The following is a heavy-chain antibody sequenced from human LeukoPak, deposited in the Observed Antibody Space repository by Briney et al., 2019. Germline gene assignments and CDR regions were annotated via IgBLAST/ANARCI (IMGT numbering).Heavy chain of an antibody. V-gene: IGHV3-64*01. CDR1: GFTFSSYW. CDR2: INRYGDST. CDR3: ARARRDCSGGSCYSYYFDF. D-gene: IGHD2-15*01. J-gene: IGHJ4*02. Sequence: GGSLRLSCAASGFTFSSYWMNWVRQAPGKGLEFVSAINRYGDSTYYANSVKGRFTISRDDSKNTVYLQMGSLRAEDMAVYYCARARRDCSGGSCYSYYFDFWGQGTLVTVSS.